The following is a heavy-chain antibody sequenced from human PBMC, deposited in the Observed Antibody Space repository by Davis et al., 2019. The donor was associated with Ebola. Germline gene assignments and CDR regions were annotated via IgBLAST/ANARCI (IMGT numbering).Heavy chain of an antibody. J-gene: IGHJ4*02. CDR2: ISAYNGNT. CDR1: GYTFTSYG. Sequence: ASVKVSCKASGYTFTSYGISWVRQAPGQGLEWMGWISAYNGNTNYAQKLQGRVTMTRDTSTSTVYMELSSLRSADTAVYYCARDLRPISGPLDYWGQGTLVTVSS. D-gene: IGHD6-19*01. CDR3: ARDLRPISGPLDY. V-gene: IGHV1-18*04.